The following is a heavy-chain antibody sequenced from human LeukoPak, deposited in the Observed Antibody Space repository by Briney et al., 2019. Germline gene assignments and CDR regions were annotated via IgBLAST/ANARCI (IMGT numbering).Heavy chain of an antibody. V-gene: IGHV4-39*02. D-gene: IGHD3-16*02. CDR1: GGSISSSSYY. Sequence: SETLSLTCTVSGGSISSSSYYWGWIRQPPGKGLEWIGSIYYSGNTYYNPSLKSRVTISVDTSKNQFSLKLSSVTAADTAVYYCARDPYDYVWGSYRDNWFDPWGQGTLVTVSS. CDR2: IYYSGNT. J-gene: IGHJ5*02. CDR3: ARDPYDYVWGSYRDNWFDP.